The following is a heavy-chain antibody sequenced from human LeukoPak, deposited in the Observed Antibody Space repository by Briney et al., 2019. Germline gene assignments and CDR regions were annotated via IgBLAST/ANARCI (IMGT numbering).Heavy chain of an antibody. CDR1: GFTFDDYA. CDR2: ISWNSGRI. J-gene: IGHJ4*02. V-gene: IGHV3-9*01. Sequence: GRSLRLSCAASGFTFDDYAMHWARKAPGKGLEWGSGISWNSGRIGYAGSVKGRFPISRDNAKNTLYLQMNSLRAEDTALYYCAKDFSARSAAAGYFDYWGQGTLVSVSS. CDR3: AKDFSARSAAAGYFDY. D-gene: IGHD6-13*01.